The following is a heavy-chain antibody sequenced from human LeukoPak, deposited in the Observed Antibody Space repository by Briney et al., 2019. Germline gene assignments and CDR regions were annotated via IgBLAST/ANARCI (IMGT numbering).Heavy chain of an antibody. CDR1: GGSISSYY. Sequence: PSETLSLTCTVSGGSISSYYWSWIRQPPGKGLEWIGYIYYSGSTNYNPSLKSRVTISVDTSKNQFSLKLSSVTAADTAVYYCARDSSLVPRGYYYYMDVWGKGTTVTVSS. D-gene: IGHD3-10*01. CDR2: IYYSGST. V-gene: IGHV4-59*01. CDR3: ARDSSLVPRGYYYYMDV. J-gene: IGHJ6*03.